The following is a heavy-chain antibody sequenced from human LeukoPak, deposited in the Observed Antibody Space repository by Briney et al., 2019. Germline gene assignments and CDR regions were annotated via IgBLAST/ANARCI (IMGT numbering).Heavy chain of an antibody. V-gene: IGHV4-59*01. D-gene: IGHD5-24*01. CDR3: ARDGGLQSHFDY. CDR1: GDSFNEYY. Sequence: SETLSLTCFVLGDSFNEYYWNWVWQPPGKGLQWIGYIYHNGNSNYNPSLKGRLTISVDTAKNQFSLKLTSVTAADTAVYYCARDGGLQSHFDYWGQGALVTVSS. CDR2: IYHNGNS. J-gene: IGHJ4*02.